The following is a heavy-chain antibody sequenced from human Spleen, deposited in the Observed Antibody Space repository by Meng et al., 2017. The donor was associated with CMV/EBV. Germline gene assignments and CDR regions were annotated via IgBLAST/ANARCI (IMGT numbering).Heavy chain of an antibody. D-gene: IGHD2/OR15-2a*01. J-gene: IGHJ5*02. Sequence: GESLKISCAASGFIFSDYTMNWFRQVPGKGLEWLSYISADSTTIYYADSVRGRFTISRDNANNSLYLQMNSLRAEDTALYYCARGGNKWELLSLGFDPWGQGTLVTVSS. CDR1: GFIFSDYT. CDR2: ISADSTTI. V-gene: IGHV3-48*04. CDR3: ARGGNKWELLSLGFDP.